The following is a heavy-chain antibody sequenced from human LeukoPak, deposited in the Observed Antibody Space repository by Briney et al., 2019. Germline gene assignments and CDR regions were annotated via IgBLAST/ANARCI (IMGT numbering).Heavy chain of an antibody. CDR1: GYTFTSYG. J-gene: IGHJ4*02. CDR3: ARDNSFFGVVTGYLDY. Sequence: GASVTVSFKASGYTFTSYGISWVRQAPGQGLEWMGWISGYNGNTNYAQKLQGRVTMTTDTSTSTAYMELRSLRSDDTAVYYCARDNSFFGVVTGYLDYWGQGTLVTVSS. CDR2: ISGYNGNT. D-gene: IGHD3-3*01. V-gene: IGHV1-18*01.